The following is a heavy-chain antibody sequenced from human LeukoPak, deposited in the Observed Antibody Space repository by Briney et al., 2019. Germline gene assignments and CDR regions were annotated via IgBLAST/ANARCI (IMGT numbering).Heavy chain of an antibody. CDR2: IYDSGST. V-gene: IGHV4-30-4*01. CDR1: GASIRSGDYY. Sequence: PSQTLSLTCTVSGASIRSGDYYWSWIRQPPGKGLEWIGYIYDSGSTYYNPSLKSRITISVDTSENRFSLKLSSVTAADTAVYYCARVTPWYFEYWGQGTLVTVSS. J-gene: IGHJ4*02. CDR3: ARVTPWYFEY. D-gene: IGHD2-15*01.